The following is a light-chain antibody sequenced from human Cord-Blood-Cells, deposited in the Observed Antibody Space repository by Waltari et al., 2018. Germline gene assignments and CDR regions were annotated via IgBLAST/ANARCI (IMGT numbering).Light chain of an antibody. CDR3: QSYDSSLSGSRV. V-gene: IGLV1-40*01. CDR2: GNS. J-gene: IGLJ3*02. Sequence: QSVLTQPPSVSGAPGQRVSISCTGSSSTIGAGSAFPWYQQLPGTAPTLLLHGNSSLPPGVPDRFSGSKSGTSASLAITGLQAEDEADYYCQSYDSSLSGSRVFGGGTKLTVL. CDR1: SSTIGAGSA.